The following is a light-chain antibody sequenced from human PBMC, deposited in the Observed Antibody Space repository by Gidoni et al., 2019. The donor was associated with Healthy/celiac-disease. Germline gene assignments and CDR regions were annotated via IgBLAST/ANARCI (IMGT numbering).Light chain of an antibody. V-gene: IGLV3-19*01. J-gene: IGLJ3*02. Sequence: SSELTQDHAVSVALGQTVRITCQGDSLSSYYASWYQQKPCQAPVLVIYGKNNRPSGIPDRFSGSISGNTASLTITGAQAEDEADYYCNSRDSSGNHWVFCGGTKLTVL. CDR1: SLSSYY. CDR2: GKN. CDR3: NSRDSSGNHWV.